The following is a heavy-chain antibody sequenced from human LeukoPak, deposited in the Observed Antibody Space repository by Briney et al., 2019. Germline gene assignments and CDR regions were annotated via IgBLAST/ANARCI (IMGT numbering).Heavy chain of an antibody. CDR3: ARGGRLTRGYFDL. CDR1: GGSFSGYY. V-gene: IGHV4-34*01. J-gene: IGHJ2*01. D-gene: IGHD1-1*01. Sequence: SETLSLTCAVYGGSFSGYYWSWIRQPPGKGLEWIGEINHSGSTNYNPSLKSRVTISVDTSKNQFSLKLSSVTAADTAVYYCARGGRLTRGYFDLWGRGTLVTVSS. CDR2: INHSGST.